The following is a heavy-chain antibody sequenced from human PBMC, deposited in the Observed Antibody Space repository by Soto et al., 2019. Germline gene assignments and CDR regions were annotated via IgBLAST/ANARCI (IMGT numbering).Heavy chain of an antibody. V-gene: IGHV1-58*01. CDR1: GFTFTKSA. Sequence: SVKVSCKTSGFTFTKSAVQWVRQARGQRLEWVGWIIVGTGVTNYAQNLQGRVTITRDTSASTAYMELSSLRSEDTAVYYCARDLQADYWGQGTLVTVSS. CDR2: IIVGTGVT. J-gene: IGHJ4*02. CDR3: ARDLQADY.